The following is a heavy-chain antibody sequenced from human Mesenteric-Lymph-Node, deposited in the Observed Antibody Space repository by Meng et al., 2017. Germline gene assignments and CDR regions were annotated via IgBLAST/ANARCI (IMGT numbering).Heavy chain of an antibody. J-gene: IGHJ3*02. V-gene: IGHV4-59*06. Sequence: SETLSLTCTVSGGSISSYYWSWIRQHPGKGLEWIGYIYYSGSTYYNPSLKSRVTISVDTSKNQFSLKLSSVTAADTAVYYCARAPWGRAFDIWGQGTMVTVSS. CDR1: GGSISSYY. CDR2: IYYSGST. D-gene: IGHD7-27*01. CDR3: ARAPWGRAFDI.